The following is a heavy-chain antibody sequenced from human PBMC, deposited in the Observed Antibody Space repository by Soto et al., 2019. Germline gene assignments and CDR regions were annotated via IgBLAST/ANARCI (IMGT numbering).Heavy chain of an antibody. CDR1: GITFTEYA. CDR2: ITRSGGGT. CDR3: VGDYGGLEGFDI. D-gene: IGHD4-17*01. V-gene: IGHV3-23*01. Sequence: GGSLRLSCATSGITFTEYAMAWVRQAPEKGLEWVSGITRSGGGTYYADSVRGRFTISRDNSKNTLFLQMNSLRAEDTAKYYCVGDYGGLEGFDIWGQGTMVPVSS. J-gene: IGHJ3*02.